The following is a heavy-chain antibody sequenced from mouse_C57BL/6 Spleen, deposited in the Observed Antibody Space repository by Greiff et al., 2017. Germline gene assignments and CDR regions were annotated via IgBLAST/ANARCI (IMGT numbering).Heavy chain of an antibody. J-gene: IGHJ1*03. D-gene: IGHD4-1*01. Sequence: QLQQSGPELVKPGASVKISCKASGYTFTDYYMNWVKQSHGKSLEWIGDINPNNGGTSYNQKFKGKATLTVDKSSSTAYMELRSLTSEDSAVYYCARGTEYFDVWGTGTTVTVSS. CDR2: INPNNGGT. CDR3: ARGTEYFDV. CDR1: GYTFTDYY. V-gene: IGHV1-26*01.